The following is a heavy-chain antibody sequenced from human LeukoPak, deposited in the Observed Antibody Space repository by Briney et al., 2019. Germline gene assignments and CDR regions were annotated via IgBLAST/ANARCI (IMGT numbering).Heavy chain of an antibody. CDR3: AKDRFRVKNYGSAPADY. D-gene: IGHD3-10*01. CDR2: ISSSGDP. V-gene: IGHV3-21*01. J-gene: IGHJ4*02. Sequence: GGSLRLSCAASGFIFSPYGMTWVRQAPGKGLEWVSTISSSGDPFYTDSVKGRFTISRDNAKNSVYLQMNSLRAEDTAVYYCAKDRFRVKNYGSAPADYWGQGTLVTVSS. CDR1: GFIFSPYG.